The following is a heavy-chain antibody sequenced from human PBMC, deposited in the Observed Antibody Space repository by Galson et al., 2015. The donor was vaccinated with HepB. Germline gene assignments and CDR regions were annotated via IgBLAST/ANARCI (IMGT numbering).Heavy chain of an antibody. CDR2: IYSGGST. CDR3: AREDSSGYDPSFGFDY. V-gene: IGHV3-66*01. J-gene: IGHJ4*02. Sequence: SLRLSCAASGFTVSSNYMSWVRQAPGKGLEWVSVIYSGGSTYYADSVKGRFTISRDNSKNTLYLQMNSLRAEDTAVYYCAREDSSGYDPSFGFDYWGQGTLVTVSS. CDR1: GFTVSSNY. D-gene: IGHD3-22*01.